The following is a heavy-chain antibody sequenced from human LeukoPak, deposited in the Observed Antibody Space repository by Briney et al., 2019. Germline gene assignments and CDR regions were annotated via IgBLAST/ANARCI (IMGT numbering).Heavy chain of an antibody. D-gene: IGHD6-19*01. Sequence: RGSLRLSCAASELTFNSNWMHWVRQAPGKGLVWVSRINSDGSTTNYADSVKGRFTISRDNAKNTLYLQMNSLRAEDTAVYYCTSYTSGWNWGQGTLVTVSS. CDR3: TSYTSGWN. CDR1: ELTFNSNW. J-gene: IGHJ4*02. V-gene: IGHV3-74*01. CDR2: INSDGSTT.